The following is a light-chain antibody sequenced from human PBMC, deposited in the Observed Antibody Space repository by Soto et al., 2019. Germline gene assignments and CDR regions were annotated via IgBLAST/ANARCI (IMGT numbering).Light chain of an antibody. V-gene: IGKV1-5*01. CDR2: DAS. J-gene: IGKJ1*01. CDR1: QSISSW. CDR3: QHTFNSPPWT. Sequence: DIQMTQSPSTLSASVGDRVTITCRASQSISSWLAWYQQKPGKAPKLLIYDASSLESGVPSRFSGSGSGTEFTLTISSLQSEDFASYFCQHTFNSPPWTFGQGTKVDIK.